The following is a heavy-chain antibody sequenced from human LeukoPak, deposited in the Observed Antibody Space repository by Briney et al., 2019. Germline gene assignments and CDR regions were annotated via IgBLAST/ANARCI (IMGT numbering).Heavy chain of an antibody. J-gene: IGHJ4*02. D-gene: IGHD5-18*01. CDR1: GGSISSGSYY. V-gene: IGHV4-31*03. Sequence: SETLSLTCTVSGGSISSGSYYWSWIRQPAGKGLEWIGYIYYSGSTYYNPSLKSRVTISVDTSKNQFSLKLSSVTAADTAVYYCARVGFDTAMVYDYWGQGTLVTVSS. CDR2: IYYSGST. CDR3: ARVGFDTAMVYDY.